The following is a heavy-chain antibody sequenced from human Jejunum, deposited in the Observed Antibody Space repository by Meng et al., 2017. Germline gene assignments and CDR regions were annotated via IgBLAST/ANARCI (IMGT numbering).Heavy chain of an antibody. Sequence: LKISCVASGLTFSFYWMSWVRQAPGKGLEWVANIKQDGSEKYYVDSVKGRFTISRDNAKNSLYLQMNSLRPEDTAVYYCSGSQSSRWFDPWGQGTLVTSPQ. V-gene: IGHV3-7*01. CDR1: GLTFSFYW. J-gene: IGHJ5*02. D-gene: IGHD6-19*01. CDR2: IKQDGSEK. CDR3: SGSQSSRWFDP.